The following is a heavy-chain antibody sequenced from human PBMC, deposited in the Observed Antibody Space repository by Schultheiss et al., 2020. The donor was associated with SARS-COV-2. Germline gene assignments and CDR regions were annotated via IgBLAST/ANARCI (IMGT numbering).Heavy chain of an antibody. Sequence: SETLSLTCAVYGGSFSGYYWSWIRQPPGKGLEWIGEINHSGSTNYNPSLKSRVTISVDTSKNQFSLTLSSVTAADTAVYYCARGGRAVVIAIRRVGLWFDAWGQGTLGTVSS. V-gene: IGHV4-34*01. D-gene: IGHD2-21*01. J-gene: IGHJ5*02. CDR2: INHSGST. CDR3: ARGGRAVVIAIRRVGLWFDA. CDR1: GGSFSGYY.